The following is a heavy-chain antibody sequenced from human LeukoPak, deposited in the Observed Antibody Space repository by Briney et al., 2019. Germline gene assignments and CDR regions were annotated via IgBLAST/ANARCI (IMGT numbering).Heavy chain of an antibody. CDR1: GFTFTDYY. CDR2: ISSSSSYT. J-gene: IGHJ4*02. CDR3: ARGSRVWFGELLFDY. V-gene: IGHV3-11*06. D-gene: IGHD3-10*01. Sequence: GGSLRLSCADPGFTFTDYYMSWIRQAPGKGLEWVSYISSSSSYTNYADSVEGRFTIFRDNAKNSLYLQMNSLRAEDTAVYYCARGSRVWFGELLFDYWGQGTLVTVSS.